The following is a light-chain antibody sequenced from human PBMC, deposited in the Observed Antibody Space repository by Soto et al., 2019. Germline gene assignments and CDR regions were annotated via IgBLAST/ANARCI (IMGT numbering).Light chain of an antibody. CDR1: SSNIGAGYD. J-gene: IGLJ2*01. CDR3: QSYDSSLSVVV. Sequence: QSVLTQPPSVSGAPGQRVTISCTGSSSNIGAGYDVHWYQQFPGTAPKLLNYGNSNRPSGVPDRFSGSKSGTSASLAITGLQAEDEADYYCQSYDSSLSVVVFGGGTKLTVL. CDR2: GNS. V-gene: IGLV1-40*01.